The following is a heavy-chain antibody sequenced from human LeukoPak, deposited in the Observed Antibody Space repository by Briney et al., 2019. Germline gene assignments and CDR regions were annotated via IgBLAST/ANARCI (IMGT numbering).Heavy chain of an antibody. V-gene: IGHV4-59*01. Sequence: PSETLSLTCTVSGGSISSYYWSWIRQPPGKGLEWIGYIYYSGSTNYNPSLKCRVTISVDTSKNQFSLKLSSVTAADTAVYYCARVGYSYGWDFDYWGQGTLVTVSS. CDR2: IYYSGST. J-gene: IGHJ4*02. CDR1: GGSISSYY. D-gene: IGHD5-18*01. CDR3: ARVGYSYGWDFDY.